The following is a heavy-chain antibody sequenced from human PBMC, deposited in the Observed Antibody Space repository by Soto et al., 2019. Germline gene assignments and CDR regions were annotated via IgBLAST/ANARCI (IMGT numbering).Heavy chain of an antibody. Sequence: SETLSLTCTVSGDSISSGDYYWSWIRQPPGKGLEWIGAMYYTGNKNYNPSLESRVTMSVDTSKNQFSLKLSSVTAADTAVYYCARGNNWNYPNNWFDPWGQGTLVTVSS. V-gene: IGHV4-39*01. J-gene: IGHJ5*02. D-gene: IGHD1-7*01. CDR2: MYYTGNK. CDR1: GDSISSGDYY. CDR3: ARGNNWNYPNNWFDP.